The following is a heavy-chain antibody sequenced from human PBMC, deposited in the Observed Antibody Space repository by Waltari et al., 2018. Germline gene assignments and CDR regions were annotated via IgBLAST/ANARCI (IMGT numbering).Heavy chain of an antibody. CDR2: ISGSGGRT. D-gene: IGHD1-1*01. Sequence: EVQLLESGGGLVQPGGSLRLSCAASGFTFSNYAMSWVRQAPGKGLEWVSGISGSGGRTYYADSVKGRFTISRDNSKNTLYVQMNSLRAEDTAIYYCAHQGTFDHWGQGILVTVSS. CDR1: GFTFSNYA. J-gene: IGHJ4*02. CDR3: AHQGTFDH. V-gene: IGHV3-23*01.